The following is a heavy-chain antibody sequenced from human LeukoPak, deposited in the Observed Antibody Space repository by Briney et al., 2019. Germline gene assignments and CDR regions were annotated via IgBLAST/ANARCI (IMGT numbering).Heavy chain of an antibody. V-gene: IGHV3-53*01. Sequence: GGSLRLSCAASGFTVSRNYMSWVRQAPGKGLEWVSVIYSADSAYYADSVRGRFTISRDNSKNTLYLQMNSLRADDTAVYYCARDKFTSSSWYEAFDIWGQGTMVTVSS. J-gene: IGHJ3*02. D-gene: IGHD6-13*01. CDR1: GFTVSRNY. CDR2: IYSADSA. CDR3: ARDKFTSSSWYEAFDI.